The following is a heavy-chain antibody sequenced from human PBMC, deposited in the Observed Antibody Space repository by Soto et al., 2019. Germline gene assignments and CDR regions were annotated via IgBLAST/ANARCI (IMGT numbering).Heavy chain of an antibody. CDR3: AREGGIDV. Sequence: EVQLVESGGGLVQPGGSLRLSCAASGFTFSSYSINWVRQAPGKGLEWVSYISTSGSTIYYADSVKGRFTISRDNARKSVYLQVNSLRAEDTAVYYCAREGGIDVWGQGTTVPVSS. CDR1: GFTFSSYS. CDR2: ISTSGSTI. V-gene: IGHV3-48*01. J-gene: IGHJ6*01.